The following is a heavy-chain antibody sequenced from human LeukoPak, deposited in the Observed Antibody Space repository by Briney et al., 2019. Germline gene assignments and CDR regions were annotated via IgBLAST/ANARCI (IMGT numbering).Heavy chain of an antibody. Sequence: GGSLRLSCAGSGFTFKDYYLNWIRQAPGKGLEWVSYISGGSTYTNYANSVKGRFTISRDNARNSLFLQMNSLRAEDTAVYYCARGLVHDTSGYYSDYWGQGTLLTVSS. CDR3: ARGLVHDTSGYYSDY. J-gene: IGHJ4*02. CDR1: GFTFKDYY. CDR2: ISGGSTYT. V-gene: IGHV3-11*06. D-gene: IGHD3-22*01.